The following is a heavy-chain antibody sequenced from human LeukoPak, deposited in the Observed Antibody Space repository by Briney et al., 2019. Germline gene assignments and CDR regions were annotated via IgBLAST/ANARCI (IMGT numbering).Heavy chain of an antibody. D-gene: IGHD5-12*01. V-gene: IGHV3-11*04. CDR3: ARDHESGYDAFEY. Sequence: PGGSLRLSCAASGFTFSDYYMSWIRQAPGKGLEWVSYISSSGSTIYYADSVKGRFTISRDNAKNSLYLQMNSLRAEDTAVYYCARDHESGYDAFEYWGQGTLVTVSS. CDR1: GFTFSDYY. CDR2: ISSSGSTI. J-gene: IGHJ4*02.